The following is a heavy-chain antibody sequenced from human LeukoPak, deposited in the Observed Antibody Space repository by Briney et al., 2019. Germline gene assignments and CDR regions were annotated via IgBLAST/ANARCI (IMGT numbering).Heavy chain of an antibody. V-gene: IGHV3-30*03. Sequence: KGLEWVSVIENDGGATFYADFVKGRFTLSRDNPKNMFFLQMNLLTVEDTAIYYCAREATWGQWYFDHWGQGTPVTVSS. CDR2: IENDGGAT. CDR3: AREATWGQWYFDH. J-gene: IGHJ4*02. D-gene: IGHD6-19*01.